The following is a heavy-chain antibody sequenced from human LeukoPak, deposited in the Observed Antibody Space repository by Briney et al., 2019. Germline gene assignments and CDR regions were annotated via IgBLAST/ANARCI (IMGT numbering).Heavy chain of an antibody. CDR2: INPNSGGT. Sequence: ASVKVSCKASGYTFTGYYMHWVRQAPGQGLEWMGRINPNSGGTNYAQKFQGRVTMTRDTSISTAYMELSRLRSDDTAVYYCASSPYCSGGSCYKWYYYMDVWGKGTTVTVSS. J-gene: IGHJ6*03. CDR1: GYTFTGYY. V-gene: IGHV1-2*06. D-gene: IGHD2-15*01. CDR3: ASSPYCSGGSCYKWYYYMDV.